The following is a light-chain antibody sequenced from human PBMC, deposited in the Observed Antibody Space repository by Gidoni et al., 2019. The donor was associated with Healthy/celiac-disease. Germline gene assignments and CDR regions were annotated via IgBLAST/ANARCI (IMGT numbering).Light chain of an antibody. V-gene: IGLV1-47*02. CDR2: SNN. CDR1: SSNIGSNY. J-gene: IGLJ2*01. CDR3: AAWDDSLSGLVV. Sequence: QSVLTQPPSASGTPGQSVTISCSGSSSNIGSNYVYWYQQLPGTAPKLLIYSNNQRPSGVPDRFSGSKSGTSASLAISGLRSEDEADYYCAAWDDSLSGLVVFGGGTKLTVL.